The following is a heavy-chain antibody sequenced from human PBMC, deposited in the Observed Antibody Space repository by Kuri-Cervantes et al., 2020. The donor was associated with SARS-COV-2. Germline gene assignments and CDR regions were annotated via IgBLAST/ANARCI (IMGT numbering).Heavy chain of an antibody. V-gene: IGHV3-30*02. CDR3: AKDPVYYYYYMDV. CDR1: GLTFSSYG. J-gene: IGHJ6*03. CDR2: IRYDGSNK. Sequence: GGSLRPSCAASGLTFSSYGMHWVRQAPGKGLEWVAFIRYDGSNKYYADSVKGRFTISRDNSKNTLYLQMNSLRAEDTAVYYCAKDPVYYYYYMDVWGKGTTVTVSS.